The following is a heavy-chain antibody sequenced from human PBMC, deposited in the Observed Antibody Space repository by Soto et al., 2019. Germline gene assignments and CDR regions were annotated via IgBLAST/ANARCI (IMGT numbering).Heavy chain of an antibody. Sequence: PSETLSLTCAVYGGSFSGYYWSWIRQPPGKGLEWIGEINHSGSTNYNPSLKSRVTISVDTSKNQFSLKLSSVTAADTAVYYCAKTMAHEGESYYFDYWGQGTLVTVSS. V-gene: IGHV4-34*01. CDR1: GGSFSGYY. CDR2: INHSGST. CDR3: AKTMAHEGESYYFDY. J-gene: IGHJ4*02. D-gene: IGHD3-10*01.